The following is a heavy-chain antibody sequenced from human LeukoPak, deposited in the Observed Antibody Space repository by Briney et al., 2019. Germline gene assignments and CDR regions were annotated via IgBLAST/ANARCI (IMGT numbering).Heavy chain of an antibody. CDR2: ITSSGTYI. V-gene: IGHV3-21*06. D-gene: IGHD3-22*01. CDR3: ARRGYHDSSGYDY. Sequence: SGGSLRLSCAASGFTFNNYNMNWVRQAPGKALEWVSSITSSGTYIFYADSVKGRFTISRDNAKNSVFLQMNNLRVEDTAIYYCARRGYHDSSGYDYWGQGTPVTVSS. J-gene: IGHJ4*02. CDR1: GFTFNNYN.